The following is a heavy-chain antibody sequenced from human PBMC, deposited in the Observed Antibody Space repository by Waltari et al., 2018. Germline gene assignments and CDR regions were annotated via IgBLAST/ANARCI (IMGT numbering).Heavy chain of an antibody. D-gene: IGHD3-3*01. J-gene: IGHJ6*02. V-gene: IGHV1-3*01. Sequence: QVQLVQSGAEVKKPGASVKVSCKASGYTFTSYAMHWVRQAPGQRLEWMGWINAGNGNTKNTQKFQGRVTITRDTSASTAYMELSSLRSEDTAVYYCARDRGYYDFWSGYNYYYYGMDVWGQGTTVTVSS. CDR1: GYTFTSYA. CDR2: INAGNGNT. CDR3: ARDRGYYDFWSGYNYYYYGMDV.